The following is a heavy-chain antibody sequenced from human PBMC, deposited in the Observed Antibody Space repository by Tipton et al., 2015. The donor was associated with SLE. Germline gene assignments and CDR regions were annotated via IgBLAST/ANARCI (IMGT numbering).Heavy chain of an antibody. CDR1: GGSISSSDYY. D-gene: IGHD2-2*01. V-gene: IGHV4-39*07. Sequence: LRLSCTVSGGSISSSDYYWGWIRQPPGKGLEWIGSFYYIGSTYYNPSLKSRATISVDPSNNQFSLKLSSVTAADTAVYYCAREVHCTTTGCYGPNWFDPWGQGTLVTVSS. J-gene: IGHJ5*02. CDR3: AREVHCTTTGCYGPNWFDP. CDR2: FYYIGST.